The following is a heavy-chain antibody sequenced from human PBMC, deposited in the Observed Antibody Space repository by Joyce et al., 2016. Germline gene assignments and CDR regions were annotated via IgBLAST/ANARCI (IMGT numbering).Heavy chain of an antibody. Sequence: QVQLQESGPGLVRPSETLSLTCTVSGGSTGSKYWAWIRQPPGKPLEWIGHVYYSGTTTYNPSLKGRVTISLDTSKNQFSLSLTSVTAADTAMYYCARDGALAGYFDLWGQGTLVTVSS. D-gene: IGHD6-19*01. J-gene: IGHJ4*02. CDR3: ARDGALAGYFDL. V-gene: IGHV4-59*01. CDR2: VYYSGTT. CDR1: GGSTGSKY.